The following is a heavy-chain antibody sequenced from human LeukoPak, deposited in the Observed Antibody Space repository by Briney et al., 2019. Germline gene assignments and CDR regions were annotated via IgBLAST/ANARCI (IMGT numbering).Heavy chain of an antibody. D-gene: IGHD3-16*01. CDR1: GGXISSYY. V-gene: IGHV4-59*01. CDR2: IYYSGST. J-gene: IGHJ4*02. Sequence: SETLSLTCTVSGGXISSYYCSWIRQPPGKGLEWIGYIYYSGSTNYNPSLKSRVIISVDTSKNKFSLKLSSVTAADTAVYYCARVGAAVFDYWGQGTLVTVSS. CDR3: ARVGAAVFDY.